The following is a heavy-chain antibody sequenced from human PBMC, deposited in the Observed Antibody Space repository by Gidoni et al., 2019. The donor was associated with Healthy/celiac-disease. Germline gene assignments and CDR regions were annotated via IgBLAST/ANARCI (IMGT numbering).Heavy chain of an antibody. CDR1: GFTFSRYS. Sequence: SLRLPCAASGFTFSRYSMNWVRQAPGKGLEWVSSISSSSSYIYYADSVKGRFTISRDNAKNSLYLQMNSLRAEDTAVYYCASLGYSYYLYYGMDVWGQGTTVTVSS. CDR2: ISSSSSYI. CDR3: ASLGYSYYLYYGMDV. V-gene: IGHV3-21*01. J-gene: IGHJ6*02. D-gene: IGHD5-18*01.